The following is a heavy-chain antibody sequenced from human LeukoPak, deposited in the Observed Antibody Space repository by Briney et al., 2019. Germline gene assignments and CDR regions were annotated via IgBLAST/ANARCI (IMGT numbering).Heavy chain of an antibody. Sequence: GASVKVSCKTSGYTFTGYYMPWVRQAPGQGLEWMGWINPNSGGTNYAQKFQGRVTMTRDTSISTAYMELSRLRSDDTAVYYCAREPLSEGPYYDILGVDIWGQGTMVTVSS. J-gene: IGHJ3*02. CDR1: GYTFTGYY. V-gene: IGHV1-2*02. D-gene: IGHD3-9*01. CDR3: AREPLSEGPYYDILGVDI. CDR2: INPNSGGT.